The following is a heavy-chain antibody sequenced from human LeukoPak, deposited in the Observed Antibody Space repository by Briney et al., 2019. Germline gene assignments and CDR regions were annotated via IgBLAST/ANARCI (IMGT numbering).Heavy chain of an antibody. CDR3: ATAGKCRFDY. J-gene: IGHJ4*02. Sequence: GGSLRLSCAGSGFTFSNTWMHWVRQAPGEGLVWVSRIDSDGNTINYADSVKGRFTISRDNARNTLYLQMNSLRVEDTALYFCATAGKCRFDYWGQGTLVTVSS. CDR1: GFTFSNTW. V-gene: IGHV3-74*01. CDR2: IDSDGNTI.